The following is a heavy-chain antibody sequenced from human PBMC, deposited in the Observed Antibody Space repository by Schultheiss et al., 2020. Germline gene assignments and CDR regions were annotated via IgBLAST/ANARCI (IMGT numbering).Heavy chain of an antibody. CDR1: GFTFSDYY. J-gene: IGHJ5*02. Sequence: GGSLRLSCAASGFTFSDYYMSWIRQAPGKGLEWVSYISSSSSYTNYADSVKGRFTISRDNAKNTLYLQMNSLRAEDTAVYYCAREASSGYHGWFDPWGQGTLVTVAS. CDR2: ISSSSSYT. CDR3: AREASSGYHGWFDP. V-gene: IGHV3-11*06. D-gene: IGHD3-22*01.